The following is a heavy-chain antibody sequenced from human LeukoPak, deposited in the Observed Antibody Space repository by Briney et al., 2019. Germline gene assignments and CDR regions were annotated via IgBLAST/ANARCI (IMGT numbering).Heavy chain of an antibody. Sequence: GGSLRLSCTASGFTFSDYALHWVRQAPGKGLEWVAVISYDESSKYYADSVKGRFTISRDNAKNSLYLQMNSLRAEDTAVYYCARDLTGTMDVWGKGTTVTVSS. V-gene: IGHV3-30-3*01. D-gene: IGHD1-1*01. CDR3: ARDLTGTMDV. J-gene: IGHJ6*03. CDR2: ISYDESSK. CDR1: GFTFSDYA.